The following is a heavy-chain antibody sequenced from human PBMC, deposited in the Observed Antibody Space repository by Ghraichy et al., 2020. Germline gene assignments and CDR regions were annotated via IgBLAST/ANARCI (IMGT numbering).Heavy chain of an antibody. J-gene: IGHJ6*02. V-gene: IGHV1-2*06. CDR1: GYPFSDYD. D-gene: IGHD6-19*01. Sequence: ASVKVSCKASGYPFSDYDIHWVRQAPGQGLEWMGHISRKSGDTDYAQNFQGRVTMTWDTSITTAYMELRRLKSDDTAVYFCARETRRNVSSGWSLGFYYGMDVWGQGTTVTVSS. CDR2: ISRKSGDT. CDR3: ARETRRNVSSGWSLGFYYGMDV.